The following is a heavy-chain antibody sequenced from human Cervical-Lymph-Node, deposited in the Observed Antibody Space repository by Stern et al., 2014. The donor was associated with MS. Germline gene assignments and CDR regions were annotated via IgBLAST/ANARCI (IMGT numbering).Heavy chain of an antibody. CDR2: IYPDDSDI. CDR1: GYPFTNNW. J-gene: IGHJ6*02. Sequence: VQLGQSGAEVKKPGESLKISCKGSGYPFTNNWIAWVRQMPGKGLEWMGIIYPDDSDIRYSPSFQGQVTFSADKSISTACLQGSSLKAADGAVYYCARPPPRRKWDDPNYGMDVWGQGTTVTVSS. V-gene: IGHV5-51*03. D-gene: IGHD1-1*01. CDR3: ARPPPRRKWDDPNYGMDV.